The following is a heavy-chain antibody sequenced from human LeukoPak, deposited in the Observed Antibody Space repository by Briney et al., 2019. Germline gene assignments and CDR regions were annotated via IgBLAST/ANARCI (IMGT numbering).Heavy chain of an antibody. V-gene: IGHV4-34*01. CDR3: ARTHCSSILDYYGMDV. CDR2: IYYSGST. J-gene: IGHJ6*02. D-gene: IGHD2-2*01. CDR1: GGSFSGYY. Sequence: PSETLSLTCAVYGGSFSGYYWSWIRQPPGKGLEWIGYIYYSGSTNYNPSLKSRVTISVDTSKNQFSLKLSSVTAADTAVYYCARTHCSSILDYYGMDVWGQGTTVTVSS.